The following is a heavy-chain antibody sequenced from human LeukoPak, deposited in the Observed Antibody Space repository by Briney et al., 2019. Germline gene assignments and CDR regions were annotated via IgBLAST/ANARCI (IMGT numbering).Heavy chain of an antibody. D-gene: IGHD6-19*01. CDR2: INHSGST. Sequence: SETLSLTCAVYGGSFSGYYWSWIRQPPGKGLEWIGEINHSGSTNYNPSLKSRVTISVDTSKNQFSLKLSSVTAADTAVYYCARESYSGGSGWYGYWGQGTLVTVSS. J-gene: IGHJ4*02. CDR3: ARESYSGGSGWYGY. V-gene: IGHV4-34*01. CDR1: GGSFSGYY.